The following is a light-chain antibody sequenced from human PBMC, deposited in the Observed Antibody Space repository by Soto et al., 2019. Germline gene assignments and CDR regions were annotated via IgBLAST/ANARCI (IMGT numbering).Light chain of an antibody. CDR2: AAS. V-gene: IGKV1-39*01. J-gene: IGKJ4*01. CDR1: QSISRY. Sequence: EIQMTQSPSSLSASVGDRLTITCRASQSISRYLNWYQHKPGKAPKLLINAASSLERGVPSRFSGSGSGTDFTLTISSLQPEDFASYYCQQSYSNPLTFGGGTKVDIK. CDR3: QQSYSNPLT.